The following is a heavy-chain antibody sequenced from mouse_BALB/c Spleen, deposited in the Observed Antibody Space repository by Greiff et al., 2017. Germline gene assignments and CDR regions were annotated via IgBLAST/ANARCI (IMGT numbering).Heavy chain of an antibody. CDR1: GYSITSDYA. D-gene: IGHD3-2*02. Sequence: VQLKDSGPGLVKPSQSLSLTCTVTGYSITSDYAWTWIRQFPGNKLEWMGYISYSGSTSYNPSLKSRISITRDTSKNQFFLQLNSVTTEDTATYYCAREATGYWGQGTTLTVSS. V-gene: IGHV3-2*02. CDR2: ISYSGST. J-gene: IGHJ2*01. CDR3: AREATGY.